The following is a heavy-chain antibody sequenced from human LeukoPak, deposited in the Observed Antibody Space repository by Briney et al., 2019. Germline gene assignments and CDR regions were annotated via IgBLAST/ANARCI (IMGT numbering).Heavy chain of an antibody. CDR1: GGSISSGSYY. D-gene: IGHD6-13*01. CDR2: IYYSGGT. Sequence: SQTLSLTCTVSGGSISSGSYYWSWIRQPAGKGLEWIGSIYYSGGTYYNPSLKSRVTISVDTSKNQFSLKLSSVTAADTAVYYCARHTPAGAIAAAGTGWFDPWGQGTLVTVSS. J-gene: IGHJ5*02. CDR3: ARHTPAGAIAAAGTGWFDP. V-gene: IGHV4-30-2*03.